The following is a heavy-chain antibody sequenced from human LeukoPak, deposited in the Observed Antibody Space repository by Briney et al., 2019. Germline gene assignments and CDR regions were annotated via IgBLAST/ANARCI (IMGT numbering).Heavy chain of an antibody. J-gene: IGHJ6*03. V-gene: IGHV1-2*02. CDR3: ARGPLLRYFDWFHPTGYYYMDV. CDR1: GYTLTSDG. D-gene: IGHD3-9*01. CDR2: INPNSGGT. Sequence: ASVKVSCKASGYTLTSDGMNWVRQAPGQGLEWMGWINPNSGGTNYAQKFQGRVTMTRDTSISTAYMELSSLRSEDTAVYYCARGPLLRYFDWFHPTGYYYMDVWGKGTTVTVSS.